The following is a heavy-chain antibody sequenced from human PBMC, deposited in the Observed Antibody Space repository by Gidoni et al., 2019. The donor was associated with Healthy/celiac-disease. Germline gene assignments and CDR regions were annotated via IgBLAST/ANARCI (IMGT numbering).Heavy chain of an antibody. V-gene: IGHV3-7*05. CDR1: GFTFSSYW. CDR2: IKQDGSEK. D-gene: IGHD3-16*02. CDR3: ARVFGVGELSFSFFDY. J-gene: IGHJ4*02. Sequence: EVQLVESGGGLVEPGGSLRLSCAASGFTFSSYWMSCVCQAPGKGLECVANIKQDGSEKYYVDTVKGRFTISRDNAKNSLYLQINSLRAEDTAVYYCARVFGVGELSFSFFDYWGQGTLVTVSS.